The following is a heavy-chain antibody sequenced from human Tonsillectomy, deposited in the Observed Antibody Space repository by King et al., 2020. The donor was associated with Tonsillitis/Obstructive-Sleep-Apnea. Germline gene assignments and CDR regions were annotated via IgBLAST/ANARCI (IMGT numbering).Heavy chain of an antibody. CDR2: ISGSGGST. V-gene: IGHV3-23*04. CDR3: AKDGPEWDSYGSYYFDY. D-gene: IGHD5-18*01. Sequence: EVQLVESGGGLVQPGGSLRLSCAASGFTFSSYAMSWVRQAPGKGLEWVSAISGSGGSTYYADSVKGRFTISRDNSKNTLYLQMNSLRAEDTAVYYCAKDGPEWDSYGSYYFDYWGQGTLVTVSS. J-gene: IGHJ4*02. CDR1: GFTFSSYA.